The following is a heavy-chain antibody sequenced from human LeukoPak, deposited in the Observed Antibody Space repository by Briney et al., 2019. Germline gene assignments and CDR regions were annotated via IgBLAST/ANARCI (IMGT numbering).Heavy chain of an antibody. V-gene: IGHV4-59*01. CDR1: GGSISSYY. D-gene: IGHD1-26*01. CDR2: IYYSGST. J-gene: IGHJ5*02. CDR3: ARGPLLVGATEFDP. Sequence: TSETLSLTCTVSGGSISSYYWSWIRQPPGKGLEWIGYIYYSGSTNYNPSLKSRVTISVDTSKNQFSLKLSSVTAADTAVYYCARGPLLVGATEFDPWGQGTLVTVSS.